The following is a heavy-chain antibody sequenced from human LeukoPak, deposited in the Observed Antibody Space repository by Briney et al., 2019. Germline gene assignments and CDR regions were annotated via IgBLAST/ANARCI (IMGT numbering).Heavy chain of an antibody. CDR3: ARARATMVPYIDY. Sequence: SETLSLTCTVSGGSISSYYWSWIRQPPGKGLEWMGYIYYSGTTNYNPSLKSRVTILVDTSKTKFSLKLSSVTAADTAVYYCARARATMVPYIDYWGQGTLVTVSS. J-gene: IGHJ4*02. D-gene: IGHD5-12*01. CDR2: IYYSGTT. V-gene: IGHV4-59*12. CDR1: GGSISSYY.